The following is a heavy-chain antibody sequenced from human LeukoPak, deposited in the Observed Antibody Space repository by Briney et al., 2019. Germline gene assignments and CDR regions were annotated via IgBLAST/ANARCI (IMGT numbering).Heavy chain of an antibody. D-gene: IGHD2-2*01. V-gene: IGHV4-59*08. CDR2: IRYTGST. CDR1: GGSISNYY. J-gene: IGHJ3*02. Sequence: SETLSLTCTASGGSISNYYWSWIRQPPGQGLEWIGYIRYTGSTNFNPSLMSRVTISVDTSKNQFSLKLSSVTAADTAVYLCARHASGYCSTTSRCDAFEIWGQGTMVTVSS. CDR3: ARHASGYCSTTSRCDAFEI.